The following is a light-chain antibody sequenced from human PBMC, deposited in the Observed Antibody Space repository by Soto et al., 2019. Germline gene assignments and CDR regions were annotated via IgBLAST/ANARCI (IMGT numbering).Light chain of an antibody. J-gene: IGKJ4*01. CDR2: VAS. CDR1: QSIGRF. Sequence: DIQMTQSPSSLCASVGDRVTITRRASQSIGRFLNWHQQKPGKPPNVLINVASTLRSGVPSRFSGSGSGTDFNLTINSLQPEDFATYFCQQSFTTPLTFGGGTKVDIK. CDR3: QQSFTTPLT. V-gene: IGKV1-39*01.